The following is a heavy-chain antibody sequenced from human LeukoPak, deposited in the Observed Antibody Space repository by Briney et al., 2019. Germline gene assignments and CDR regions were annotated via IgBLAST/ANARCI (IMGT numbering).Heavy chain of an antibody. CDR1: GYTFTSYD. D-gene: IGHD4-17*01. CDR3: AREGTTVTTYDY. J-gene: IGHJ4*02. CDR2: MNPNSGNT. V-gene: IGHV1-8*01. Sequence: GASVKVSCKASGYTFTSYDINWVRQATGQGLEWMGWMNPNSGNTGYAQKFQGRVTITADKSTSTAYMELSSLRSEDTAVYYCAREGTTVTTYDYWGQGTLVTVSS.